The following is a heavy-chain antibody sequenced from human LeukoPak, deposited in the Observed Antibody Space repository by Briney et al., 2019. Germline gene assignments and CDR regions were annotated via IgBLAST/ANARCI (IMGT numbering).Heavy chain of an antibody. CDR1: GFTFSSYS. D-gene: IGHD3-10*01. CDR2: ISSSSSYI. CDR3: ARDKGVRLTPFDF. Sequence: PGGSLRLPCAASGFTFSSYSMNWVRQAPGKGLEWVSSISSSSSYIYYAGSVKGRFTISRDNAKNSLYLQMNSLRAEDTAVYYCARDKGVRLTPFDFWGQGTLVTVSS. J-gene: IGHJ4*02. V-gene: IGHV3-21*01.